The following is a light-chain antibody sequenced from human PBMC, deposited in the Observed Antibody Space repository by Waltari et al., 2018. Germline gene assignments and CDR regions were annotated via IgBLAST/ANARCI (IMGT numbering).Light chain of an antibody. CDR2: SAP. J-gene: IGKJ1*01. Sequence: EIVLTQSPDTLSLSPGERATLSCRASQSVTNYLAWYQQKPGQAPRVLIYSAPNRATGVPARFSGSGSGTDFTLTISSLEPEDFAVYYCQQRSNWPRTFSQGTKVEVK. V-gene: IGKV3-11*01. CDR1: QSVTNY. CDR3: QQRSNWPRT.